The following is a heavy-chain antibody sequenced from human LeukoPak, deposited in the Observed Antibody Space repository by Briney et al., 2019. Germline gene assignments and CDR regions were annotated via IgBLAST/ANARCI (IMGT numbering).Heavy chain of an antibody. CDR2: VYYSGRT. Sequence: GSLRLSCAASGFTFSSYWMSWVRQPPGKELQWIASVYYSGRTNYSPSLKSRVTISVDTSEKQFSLQLNSVTAADTAVYYCARQGFAYYFDFWGQGLLVTVSS. D-gene: IGHD2-15*01. CDR1: GFTFSSYW. V-gene: IGHV4-59*08. J-gene: IGHJ4*02. CDR3: ARQGFAYYFDF.